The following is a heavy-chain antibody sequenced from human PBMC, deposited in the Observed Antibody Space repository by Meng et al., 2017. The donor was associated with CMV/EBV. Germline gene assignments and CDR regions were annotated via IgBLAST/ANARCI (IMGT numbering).Heavy chain of an antibody. J-gene: IGHJ6*02. Sequence: GSLRLPCTVSGGSVSSGSYYWSWIRQPPGKGLEWIGYIYYSGSTNYNPSLKSRVTISVDTSKNQFSLKLSSVTAADTAVYYCARVLRSGYYYYGMDVWGQGTTVTVSS. CDR1: GGSVSSGSYY. D-gene: IGHD3-3*01. CDR2: IYYSGST. V-gene: IGHV4-61*01. CDR3: ARVLRSGYYYYGMDV.